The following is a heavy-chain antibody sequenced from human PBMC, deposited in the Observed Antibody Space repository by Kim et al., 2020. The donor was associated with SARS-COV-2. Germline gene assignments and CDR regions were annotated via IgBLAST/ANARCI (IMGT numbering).Heavy chain of an antibody. V-gene: IGHV1-46*01. CDR1: GDTFTSYF. J-gene: IGHJ4*02. Sequence: ASVKVSCKASGDTFTSYFMHWVRQAPGQGLEWMGLINPSSGITSYAQKFQGRVTMTRDTSTSTAYMELSSLRSEDTAVYYCARECFGESPFDYWGQGTLVTVSS. CDR3: ARECFGESPFDY. CDR2: INPSSGIT. D-gene: IGHD3-10*01.